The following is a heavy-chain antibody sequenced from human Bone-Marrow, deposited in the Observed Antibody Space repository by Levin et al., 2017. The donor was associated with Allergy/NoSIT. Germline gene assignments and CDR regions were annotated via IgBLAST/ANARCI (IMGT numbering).Heavy chain of an antibody. CDR2: ISGSGGST. CDR3: AKGAGWVAGAVALI. V-gene: IGHV3-23*01. D-gene: IGHD6-19*01. Sequence: GGSLKISCAASGFTFTSYAMNWVRQAPGKGLEWVSAISGSGGSTYYADSVKGRFTISRDNSKNTLYLQMNSLRAEDTAVYYCAKGAGWVAGAVALIWGQGTLVTVSS. J-gene: IGHJ4*02. CDR1: GFTFTSYA.